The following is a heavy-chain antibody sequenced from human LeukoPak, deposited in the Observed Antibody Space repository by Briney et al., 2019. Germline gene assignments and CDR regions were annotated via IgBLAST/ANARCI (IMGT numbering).Heavy chain of an antibody. V-gene: IGHV4-34*01. D-gene: IGHD3-16*01. Sequence: SETLSLTCAVYGGSFSAYYWSWIRQPPGKGREWIGEINHSGTTNYNPSLESRVTMSVDTSKNQFSLKLSSVTAADTAVYYCARRGTLYWYFDLWGRGTLVTVSS. CDR3: ARRGTLYWYFDL. J-gene: IGHJ2*01. CDR1: GGSFSAYY. CDR2: INHSGTT.